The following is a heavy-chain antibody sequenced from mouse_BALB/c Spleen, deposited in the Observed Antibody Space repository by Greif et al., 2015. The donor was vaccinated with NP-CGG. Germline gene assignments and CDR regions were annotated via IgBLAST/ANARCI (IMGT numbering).Heavy chain of an antibody. CDR3: KANRLFDY. V-gene: IGHV14-4*02. CDR2: IDPENGDT. CDR1: GFNIKDYY. Sequence: VQLQQSGAELVRSGASVKLSCTASGFNIKDYYMHWVKQRPEQGLEWIGWIDPENGDTEYAPKFQGKATMTADTSSNTASLQLSSLTSEATAVYYCKANRLFDYWGQGTTLTVSS. J-gene: IGHJ2*01.